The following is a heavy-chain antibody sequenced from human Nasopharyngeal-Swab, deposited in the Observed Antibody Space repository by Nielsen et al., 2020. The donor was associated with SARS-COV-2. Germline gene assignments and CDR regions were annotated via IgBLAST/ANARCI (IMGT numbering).Heavy chain of an antibody. D-gene: IGHD2-21*02. V-gene: IGHV3-20*04. CDR3: VRDSRKYCRNIDCYMGNWFDP. CDR2: INLNGGST. Sequence: GESLKISCAASVFTFDDYGMSWVRQAPGKGLEGVSGINLNGGSTGYADSVKGRFSVSRDNSKNTVYLQMSSLRSEDTAIYYCVRDSRKYCRNIDCYMGNWFDPWGQGTLVTVSS. CDR1: VFTFDDYG. J-gene: IGHJ5*02.